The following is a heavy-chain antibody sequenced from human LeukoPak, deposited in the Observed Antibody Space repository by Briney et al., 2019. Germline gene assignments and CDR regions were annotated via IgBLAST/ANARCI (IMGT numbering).Heavy chain of an antibody. V-gene: IGHV3-7*01. J-gene: IGHJ4*02. CDR3: ARDAIVVVTAIPLPYFDY. Sequence: GGSLRLSCAAPGFTFSSYWMSWVRQAPGKGLEWVANIKQDGSEKYYVDSVKGRFTISRDNAKNSLYLQMNSLRAEDTAVYYCARDAIVVVTAIPLPYFDYWGQGTLVTVSS. CDR2: IKQDGSEK. CDR1: GFTFSSYW. D-gene: IGHD2-21*02.